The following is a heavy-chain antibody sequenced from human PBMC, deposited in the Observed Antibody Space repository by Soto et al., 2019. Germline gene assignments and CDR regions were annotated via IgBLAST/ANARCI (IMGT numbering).Heavy chain of an antibody. Sequence: PGESLKISCKASGYTFTSYCLGWVRQMPGKGPEWMGIINPHDSDVRYSPSFQGQVTISADKAISTVYLWWNSLKASDTAMYFCTRQMIQPQMRYNMDVWGQGTTVTVSS. V-gene: IGHV5-51*01. CDR3: TRQMIQPQMRYNMDV. D-gene: IGHD1-1*01. J-gene: IGHJ6*02. CDR2: INPHDSDV. CDR1: GYTFTSYC.